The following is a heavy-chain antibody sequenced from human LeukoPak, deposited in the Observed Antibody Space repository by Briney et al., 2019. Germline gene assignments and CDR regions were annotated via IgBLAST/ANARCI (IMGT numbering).Heavy chain of an antibody. J-gene: IGHJ4*02. V-gene: IGHV1-2*07. Sequence: ASVKVSCKASGYTFTGYYMHWVRQAPRQGLEWMGSINPNTGGTDYAHKFQGRVTMTRDTSISTAYMEVNRLRSDDTAVYYCARPIDIAAADLWGQGTLVTVSS. CDR3: ARPIDIAAADL. CDR2: INPNTGGT. D-gene: IGHD6-13*01. CDR1: GYTFTGYY.